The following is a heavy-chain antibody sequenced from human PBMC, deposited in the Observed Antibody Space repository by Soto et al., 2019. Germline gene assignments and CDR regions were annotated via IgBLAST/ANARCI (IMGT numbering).Heavy chain of an antibody. CDR3: VAAEKYNWFDP. J-gene: IGHJ5*02. D-gene: IGHD6-25*01. CDR2: INHSGST. V-gene: IGHV4-34*01. Sequence: SETLSLTCAVYGGSFSGYYWSWIRQPPGKGLEWIGEINHSGSTNYNPSLKSRVTISVDTSKNQFSLKLSSVTAADTAVYYCVAAEKYNWFDPWGQGTLVTVSS. CDR1: GGSFSGYY.